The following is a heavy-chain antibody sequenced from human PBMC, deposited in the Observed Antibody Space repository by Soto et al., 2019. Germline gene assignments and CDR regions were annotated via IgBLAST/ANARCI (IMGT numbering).Heavy chain of an antibody. CDR3: ARALRGSDYYYFDY. J-gene: IGHJ4*02. V-gene: IGHV3-30*04. CDR1: GVTFSSYG. CDR2: ISYDGSYK. D-gene: IGHD5-12*01. Sequence: PGGSLRLSCTASGVTFSSYGLHWVRQAPGKGLEWVAVISYDGSYKSYADSVKGRFTVSRDNSKNTLYLQMNSLRTDDSAFYYCARALRGSDYYYFDYWGQGTLVTVSS.